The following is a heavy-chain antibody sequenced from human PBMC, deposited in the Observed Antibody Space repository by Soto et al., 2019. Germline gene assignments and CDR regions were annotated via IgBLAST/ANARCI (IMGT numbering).Heavy chain of an antibody. D-gene: IGHD4-17*01. CDR2: IYYNEVT. CDR3: ARDHTVTTGAFDI. CDR1: GDSINNGEYY. Sequence: QVQLQESGPGLLKPSQTLSLTCNVSGDSINNGEYYWSWFRQLPGKGLEWIGYIYYNEVTYYNPSLKRRPTISLETSKNQFSLQLTSVTAADTAVYYCARDHTVTTGAFDIWGPGTMVTVSS. J-gene: IGHJ3*02. V-gene: IGHV4-30-4*01.